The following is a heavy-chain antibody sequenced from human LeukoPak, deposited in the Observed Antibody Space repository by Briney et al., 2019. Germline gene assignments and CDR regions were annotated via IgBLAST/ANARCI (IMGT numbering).Heavy chain of an antibody. V-gene: IGHV4-59*01. Sequence: SETLSLTCAVYGGSFSGYYWSWIRQPPGKGLEWIGYIYYSGSTNYNPSLKSRVTISVDTSKNQFSLKLSSVTAADTAVYYCARDGYIAGAFDIWGQGTMVTVSS. J-gene: IGHJ3*02. CDR2: IYYSGST. D-gene: IGHD6-13*01. CDR1: GGSFSGYY. CDR3: ARDGYIAGAFDI.